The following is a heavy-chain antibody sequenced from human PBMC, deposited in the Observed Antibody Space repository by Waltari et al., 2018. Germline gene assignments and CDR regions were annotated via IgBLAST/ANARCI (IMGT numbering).Heavy chain of an antibody. CDR2: ISGYGSTI. Sequence: EVQLVESGGGLVQPGGSLRLSCAASGFTLSGTWLHWVRQVPGKGLVWVSRISGYGSTINYADSVMGRFTIYRDTAKSTLYLQMNGLRAEETAVYYCARGADLWGQGILVTVSS. V-gene: IGHV3-74*01. CDR3: ARGADL. J-gene: IGHJ4*02. CDR1: GFTLSGTW. D-gene: IGHD3-3*01.